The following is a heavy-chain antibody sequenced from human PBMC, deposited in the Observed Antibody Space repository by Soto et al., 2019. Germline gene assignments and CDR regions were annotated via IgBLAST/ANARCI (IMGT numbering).Heavy chain of an antibody. D-gene: IGHD4-4*01. Sequence: ASVKVSGKTSGGSFSNYAISWVRQAPGQGLEWMGAIIPMFGTANYAQMFQGRVTITADESTNTAYLEVSSLRSEDSAVYYCARGATVTREYFYGMDVWGQGTTVTVSS. CDR3: ARGATVTREYFYGMDV. CDR1: GGSFSNYA. V-gene: IGHV1-69*13. CDR2: IIPMFGTA. J-gene: IGHJ6*02.